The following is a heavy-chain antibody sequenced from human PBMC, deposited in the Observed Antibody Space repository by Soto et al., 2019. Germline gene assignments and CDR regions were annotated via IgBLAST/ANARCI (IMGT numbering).Heavy chain of an antibody. CDR2: SSGSADGA. V-gene: IGHV3-23*01. D-gene: IGHD2-15*01. J-gene: IGHJ4*02. CDR1: GFTFSSYD. CDR3: ARGTTTLLGCSGGTCYPTSDY. Sequence: GALRLSCVAPGFTFSSYDMTWVREAPGKGLEGVSSSSGSADGANYAGSVKGRFTISRDNSKNTLYLQMNSLRAEDTAVYYCARGTTTLLGCSGGTCYPTSDYWGQGTLVTVSS.